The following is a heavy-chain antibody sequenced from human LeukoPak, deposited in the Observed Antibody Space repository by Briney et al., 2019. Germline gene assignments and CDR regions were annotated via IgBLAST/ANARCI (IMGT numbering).Heavy chain of an antibody. CDR2: ISGSGGST. CDR1: GFTFSSYA. J-gene: IGHJ4*02. Sequence: GGSLRLSCAASGFTFSSYAMSWVRQAPGKGLEWVSAISGSGGSTYYADSVKGRFTISRDNSKNTLYLQMNSLRAEDTAVYYCAKDQTRGSSSPPSGFDYWGQGTLVTVSS. CDR3: AKDQTRGSSSPPSGFDY. V-gene: IGHV3-23*01. D-gene: IGHD6-6*01.